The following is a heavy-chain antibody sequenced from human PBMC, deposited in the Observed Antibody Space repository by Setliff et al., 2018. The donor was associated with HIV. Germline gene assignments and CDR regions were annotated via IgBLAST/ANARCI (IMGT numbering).Heavy chain of an antibody. D-gene: IGHD3-22*01. J-gene: IGHJ3*02. V-gene: IGHV3-23*01. CDR2: ISGSGGRT. CDR3: AKERNPYDYDSSGLEIAFDI. CDR1: GFTFTNYD. Sequence: PGGSLRLSCIASGFTFTNYDMSWVRQAPGKGLEWVSAISGSGGRTHYADSVKGRFTISRDNSKNTLYLQMNSLRAEDTALYYCAKERNPYDYDSSGLEIAFDIWGQGTMVTVSS.